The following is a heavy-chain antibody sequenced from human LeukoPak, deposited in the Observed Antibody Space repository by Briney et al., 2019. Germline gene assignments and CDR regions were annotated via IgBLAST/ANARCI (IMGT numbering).Heavy chain of an antibody. Sequence: GGSLRLSCAASGFTFSYYGIHWVRQAPGKGLEWVGLITYDGSNIYYADSVKGRFTISRDNSKNTLYLQMNSLRPEDTAVYYCAKQKSSGYYEPFDHWGQGTLVSVSS. CDR2: ITYDGSNI. V-gene: IGHV3-30*18. CDR1: GFTFSYYG. D-gene: IGHD6-19*01. CDR3: AKQKSSGYYEPFDH. J-gene: IGHJ4*02.